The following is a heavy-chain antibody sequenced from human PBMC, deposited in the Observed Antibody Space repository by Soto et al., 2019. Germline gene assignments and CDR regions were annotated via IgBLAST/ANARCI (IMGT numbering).Heavy chain of an antibody. V-gene: IGHV3-33*01. CDR2: IWNDGTNQ. CDR3: ARVLFSGYWGTLGF. D-gene: IGHD5-12*01. Sequence: GGSLRLSCAASGFHFSSYAMHWVRQAPGKGLEWVAVIWNDGTNQYYADSVKGRFTVSRDNSKNTLFLQMNSLRADDTAVYHCARVLFSGYWGTLGFWGQGTLVTVSS. J-gene: IGHJ4*02. CDR1: GFHFSSYA.